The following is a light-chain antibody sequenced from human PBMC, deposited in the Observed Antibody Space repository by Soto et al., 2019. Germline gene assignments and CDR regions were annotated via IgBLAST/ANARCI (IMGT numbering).Light chain of an antibody. V-gene: IGKV1-5*01. CDR1: QSISSW. Sequence: DIQMTQSPSTLSASVGDRVTITCRASQSISSWLAWYQQKPGKAPKLLIYDASSLESGVPSRFSGSGSVTEFTLTISSLQPDDFATYYCQQYNSYSGFGQGTKLEIK. J-gene: IGKJ2*03. CDR3: QQYNSYSG. CDR2: DAS.